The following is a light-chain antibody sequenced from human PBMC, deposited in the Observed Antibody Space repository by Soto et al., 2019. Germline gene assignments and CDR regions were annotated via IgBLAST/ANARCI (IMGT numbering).Light chain of an antibody. CDR2: CAS. V-gene: IGKV3-20*01. CDR3: QRYGSSRPWT. Sequence: EIVLTQSPGTLSLSPGERSTLSCRVSQSVTSNYIAWYPPKPGQAPRLLIYCASSRATGIPDRFSGSGSGTDFTLTISRLEPADFAVYYCQRYGSSRPWTVGQGTKV. CDR1: QSVTSNY. J-gene: IGKJ1*01.